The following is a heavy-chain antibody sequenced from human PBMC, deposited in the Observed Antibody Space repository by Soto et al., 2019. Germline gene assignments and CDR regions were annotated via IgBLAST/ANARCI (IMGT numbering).Heavy chain of an antibody. CDR2: ISSNSAYI. CDR3: TRDASRDSSARGWFDP. D-gene: IGHD6-13*01. V-gene: IGHV3-21*01. Sequence: GGSRRLSFAASGCTFRSFTMNWVRQAPGKGLEWVSTISSNSAYIYYTDALRGRFTISRDNAKNSLHLQMNSLRAEDTAVYYCTRDASRDSSARGWFDPWGPGTLVTVSS. J-gene: IGHJ5*02. CDR1: GCTFRSFT.